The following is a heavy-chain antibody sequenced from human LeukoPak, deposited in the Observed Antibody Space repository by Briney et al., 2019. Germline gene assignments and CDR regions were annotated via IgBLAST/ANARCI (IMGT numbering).Heavy chain of an antibody. CDR2: FDPEDGET. J-gene: IGHJ3*02. CDR3: ATENIYAFDI. V-gene: IGHV1-24*01. CDR1: GYTFTSYD. Sequence: ASVKVSCKASGYTFTSYDINWVRQAPGKGPEWMGGFDPEDGETIYAQKFQGRVTMTEDTSTDTAYMELSSLRSEDTAVYYCATENIYAFDIWGQGTMVTVSS. D-gene: IGHD3-3*02.